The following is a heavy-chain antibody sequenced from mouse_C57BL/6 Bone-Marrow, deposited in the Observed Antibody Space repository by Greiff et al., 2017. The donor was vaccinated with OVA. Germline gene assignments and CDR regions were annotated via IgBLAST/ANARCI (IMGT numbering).Heavy chain of an antibody. V-gene: IGHV14-4*01. J-gene: IGHJ1*03. Sequence: EVKLQQSGAELVRPGASVKLSCTASGFNIKDDYMHWVKQRPEQGLEWIGWIDPENGDTEYASKFQGKATITADTSSNTAYLQLSSLTSEDTAVYYCTRGRRYFDVWGTGTTVTVSS. CDR2: IDPENGDT. CDR3: TRGRRYFDV. D-gene: IGHD1-1*01. CDR1: GFNIKDDY.